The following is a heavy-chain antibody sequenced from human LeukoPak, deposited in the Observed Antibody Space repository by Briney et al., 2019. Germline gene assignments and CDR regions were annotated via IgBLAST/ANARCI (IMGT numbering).Heavy chain of an antibody. CDR2: ISYEGGTK. Sequence: GGSLRLSSAASGFTFSSYGMHWVRQAPGKGLEWVAVISYEGGTKYYADSVTGRFTISRDNSKNTLYLQMNSLRSEDTAVCYCVKEEVPRVCDWYDYWGQGTLVTVSS. CDR1: GFTFSSYG. J-gene: IGHJ4*02. D-gene: IGHD6-19*01. CDR3: VKEEVPRVCDWYDY. V-gene: IGHV3-30*18.